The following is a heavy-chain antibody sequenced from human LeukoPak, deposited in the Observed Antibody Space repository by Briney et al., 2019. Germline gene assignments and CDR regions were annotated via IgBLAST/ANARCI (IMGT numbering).Heavy chain of an antibody. CDR1: GFTFSNYW. CDR2: IKNDGSGT. D-gene: IGHD4-17*01. CDR3: AKDGESSAVTTSYFDY. J-gene: IGHJ4*02. Sequence: GGSLRLSCAASGFTFSNYWMHWVRQAPGKGLVWVSRIKNDGSGTTYADSVKGRFTISRDNAKNTLYLQMNSLRAEDTAVYYCAKDGESSAVTTSYFDYWGQGTLVTVSS. V-gene: IGHV3-74*01.